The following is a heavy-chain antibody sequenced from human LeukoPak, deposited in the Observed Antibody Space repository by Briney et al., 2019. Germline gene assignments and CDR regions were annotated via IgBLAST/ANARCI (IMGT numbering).Heavy chain of an antibody. CDR3: ARVSGWYWFDF. V-gene: IGHV3-64*01. Sequence: PGGSLRLSCEASGFTFSTYAMHWVRQAPGKGLEYVSAISSDGRITFYANSVKGRFTISRDNSKNILYLQMGSLRPEGMAVYYCARVSGWYWFDFWGQGTLVTVSS. CDR1: GFTFSTYA. CDR2: ISSDGRIT. D-gene: IGHD6-19*01. J-gene: IGHJ4*02.